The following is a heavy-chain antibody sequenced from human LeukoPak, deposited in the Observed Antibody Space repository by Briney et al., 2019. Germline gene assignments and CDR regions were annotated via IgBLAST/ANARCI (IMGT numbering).Heavy chain of an antibody. D-gene: IGHD3-10*01. Sequence: SETLSLTFADIGRCFGGIYWGMIRQAPRTEPTWLGYIYNSGSTNYNPSLKSRVTISVDTSRNQFSLKLSSVTAADTAVYDCARGVYGSGSYYRPFDYWYYYMDVWGKGTRVTVSS. V-gene: IGHV4-59*01. CDR1: GRCFGGIY. CDR2: IYNSGST. J-gene: IGHJ6*03. CDR3: ARGVYGSGSYYRPFDYWYYYMDV.